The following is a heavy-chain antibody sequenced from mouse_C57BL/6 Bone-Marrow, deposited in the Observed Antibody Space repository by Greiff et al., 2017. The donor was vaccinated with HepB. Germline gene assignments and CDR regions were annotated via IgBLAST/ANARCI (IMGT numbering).Heavy chain of an antibody. CDR3: ARDVGYDYYYFDY. D-gene: IGHD2-4*01. Sequence: VHLVESGPGLVQPSQSLSITCTVSGFSLTSYGVHWVRQSPGKGLEWLGVIWSGGSTDYNAAFISRLSISKDNSKSQVFFKMNSLQADDTAIYYCARDVGYDYYYFDYWGQGTTLTVSS. J-gene: IGHJ2*01. CDR2: IWSGGST. CDR1: GFSLTSYG. V-gene: IGHV2-2*01.